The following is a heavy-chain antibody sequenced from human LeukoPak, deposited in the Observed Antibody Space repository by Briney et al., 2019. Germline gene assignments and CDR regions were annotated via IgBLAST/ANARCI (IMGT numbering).Heavy chain of an antibody. CDR1: GYTFTIYD. J-gene: IGHJ3*02. V-gene: IGHV1-8*03. D-gene: IGHD4-17*01. CDR3: ARDLLYGDYGEVAFDI. CDR2: MNPNSGNT. Sequence: GASVKVSCXASGYTFTIYDINWVRQASGQGLEWMAWMNPNSGNTGYAQKFQGRVTITRNTSISTAYMELSSLRSEDTAVYYCARDLLYGDYGEVAFDIWGQGTMVTVSS.